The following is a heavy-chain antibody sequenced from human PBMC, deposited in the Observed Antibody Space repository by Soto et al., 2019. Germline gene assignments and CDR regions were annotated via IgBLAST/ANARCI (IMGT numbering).Heavy chain of an antibody. D-gene: IGHD3-10*01. V-gene: IGHV3-23*01. J-gene: IGHJ5*02. CDR3: ARDAISMVRGTNNWFDP. Sequence: EVQLLESGGGLVQPGGSLTLSCAASGFTFSNYAMSWVRQAPGKGLEWVSAISGGGISTYYADSVRGRFTISRDNSRNTLYLRMNRLRAEDTAVYYCARDAISMVRGTNNWFDPWGQGTLSPSPQ. CDR2: ISGGGIST. CDR1: GFTFSNYA.